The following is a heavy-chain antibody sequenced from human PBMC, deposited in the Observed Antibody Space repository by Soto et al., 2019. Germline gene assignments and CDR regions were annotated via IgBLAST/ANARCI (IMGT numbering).Heavy chain of an antibody. Sequence: QVQLVQSGAEVKKPGASVKVSCKASGYTFTSYAMHWVRQAPGQRLEWMGWINAGNGNTKYSQKFQGRVTITRDTSASKAYMELTRLRSEVTAVYYCARSSGYYYVDSWGQGTLVTVSS. CDR1: GYTFTSYA. CDR3: ARSSGYYYVDS. CDR2: INAGNGNT. J-gene: IGHJ4*02. V-gene: IGHV1-3*01. D-gene: IGHD3-22*01.